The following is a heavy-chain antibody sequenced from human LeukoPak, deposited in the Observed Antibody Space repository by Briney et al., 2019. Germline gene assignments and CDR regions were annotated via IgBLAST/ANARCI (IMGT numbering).Heavy chain of an antibody. J-gene: IGHJ4*02. CDR3: ARGSSWLDY. CDR1: GGSISSYS. D-gene: IGHD6-13*01. CDR2: IHNSGST. Sequence: KPSETLSLTCTVSGGSISSYSWSWIRQPPGRGLEWIGYIHNSGSTNYIPSLKSRVTISVDTSKNQFSLKLTSVTAADTAVYYCARGSSWLDYWGQGTLVSVSS. V-gene: IGHV4-59*01.